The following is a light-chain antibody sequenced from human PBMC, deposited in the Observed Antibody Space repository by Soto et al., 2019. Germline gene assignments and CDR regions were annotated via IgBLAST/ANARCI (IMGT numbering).Light chain of an antibody. CDR3: QQRNNWPPIT. CDR2: DAS. Sequence: ENVLTQSPAILSLSPGDTATLSCRASQSVGRYLAWSQQKPGQAPRLVIYDASNRATGVPDRFSGSGSGKDFTLSISHLEPEDCAVYYCQQRNNWPPITFGQGT. V-gene: IGKV3-11*01. CDR1: QSVGRY. J-gene: IGKJ5*01.